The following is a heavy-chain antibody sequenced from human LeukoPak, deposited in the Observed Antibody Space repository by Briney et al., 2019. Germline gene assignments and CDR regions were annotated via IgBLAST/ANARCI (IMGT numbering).Heavy chain of an antibody. J-gene: IGHJ5*02. CDR1: GGSISSGGYY. V-gene: IGHV4-30-4*08. CDR3: ARGDEVQHASWFDP. D-gene: IGHD2-2*01. Sequence: SQTLSLTCTVSGGSISSGGYYWSWIRQPPGKGLEWIGYIYYSGSTYYNPSLKSRVTISVDTSKNQFSLKLSSVTAADTAVYYCARGDEVQHASWFDPWGQGTLVTVSS. CDR2: IYYSGST.